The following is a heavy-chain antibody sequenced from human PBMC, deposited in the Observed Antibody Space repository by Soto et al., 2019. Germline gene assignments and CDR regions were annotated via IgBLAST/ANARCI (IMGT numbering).Heavy chain of an antibody. CDR2: INPNSGAT. CDR1: GYTFTDYY. CDR3: ARTYCSGGSCYPGGNWFDP. D-gene: IGHD2-15*01. J-gene: IGHJ5*02. V-gene: IGHV1-2*02. Sequence: ASVKVSCKASGYTFTDYYLHWVRQAPGQGLECMGWINPNSGATNYAQKFQGRVTMTRDTSTSTAYMELSRLRSDDTAVYYCARTYCSGGSCYPGGNWFDPWGQGTLVTVSS.